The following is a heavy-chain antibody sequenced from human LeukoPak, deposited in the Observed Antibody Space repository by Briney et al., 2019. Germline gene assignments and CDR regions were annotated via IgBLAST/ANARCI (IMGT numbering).Heavy chain of an antibody. V-gene: IGHV1-2*02. D-gene: IGHD3-10*01. J-gene: IGHJ4*02. Sequence: ASVKVSCKTSGYTFTGYYLHWVRQAPGLGLEWMGWLNPNTGGTKYAQKFQGRVTLTRDTSISTAFMEVTRVTSDDTAVYYCARDNRGEYYFDYWGQGTLVTVSS. CDR3: ARDNRGEYYFDY. CDR2: LNPNTGGT. CDR1: GYTFTGYY.